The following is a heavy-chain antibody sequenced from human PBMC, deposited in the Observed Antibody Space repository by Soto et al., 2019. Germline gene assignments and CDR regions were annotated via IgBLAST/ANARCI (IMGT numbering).Heavy chain of an antibody. J-gene: IGHJ6*02. Sequence: EVQLVESGGGLIQPGGSLRLSCAASGLTVSSNYMNWVRQAPGKGLEWVSLIYTGGGTYYADSVKGRFTVSRDNSKNTLYLHMNSLRAEDTAVYYCARMGQWRVPRDYYYGLDVCGQGTSVTVSS. V-gene: IGHV3-53*01. CDR1: GLTVSSNY. CDR3: ARMGQWRVPRDYYYGLDV. CDR2: IYTGGGT. D-gene: IGHD6-19*01.